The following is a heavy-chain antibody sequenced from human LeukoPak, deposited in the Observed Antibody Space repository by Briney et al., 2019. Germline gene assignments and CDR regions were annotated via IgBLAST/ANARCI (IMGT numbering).Heavy chain of an antibody. CDR3: AREATGYGAYYYYYYMDV. J-gene: IGHJ6*03. D-gene: IGHD3-9*01. V-gene: IGHV1-18*01. Sequence: GASVKVSCKASGYTFTSYGISWVRQAPGQGLEWIAWISAYNGNTNYAQKLQGRVTMTTDTSTSTAYMELGSLRSDDTAVYYCAREATGYGAYYYYYYMDVWGKGTTVTVSS. CDR2: ISAYNGNT. CDR1: GYTFTSYG.